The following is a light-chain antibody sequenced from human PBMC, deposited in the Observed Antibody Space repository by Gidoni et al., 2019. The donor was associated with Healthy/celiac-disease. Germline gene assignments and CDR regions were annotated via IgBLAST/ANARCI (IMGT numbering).Light chain of an antibody. J-gene: IGLJ2*01. CDR3: SSYTSSSTL. CDR1: SSDVGGYNY. Sequence: QSALTQPASVSGSPGQSITISCTGTSSDVGGYNYASWYQQHPGKAPKLMIYDVSNRPSGVSKRFSGSKSGNTASLTISGLQAEDEADYYCSSYTSSSTLFGGGTKLTVL. CDR2: DVS. V-gene: IGLV2-14*03.